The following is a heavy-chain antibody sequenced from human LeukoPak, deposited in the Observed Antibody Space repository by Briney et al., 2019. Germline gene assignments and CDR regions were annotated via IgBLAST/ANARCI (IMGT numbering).Heavy chain of an antibody. V-gene: IGHV4-34*01. D-gene: IGHD1-26*01. CDR3: ARYGSYGIDY. CDR1: GGSFSGYY. CDR2: INHSGST. J-gene: IGHJ4*02. Sequence: SETLSLTCAVYGGSFSGYYWSWIRQPPGKGLEWIGEINHSGSTNYNPSLRSRVTISVDTSKNQFSLKLSSVTAADTAVYCCARYGSYGIDYWGQGTLVTVSS.